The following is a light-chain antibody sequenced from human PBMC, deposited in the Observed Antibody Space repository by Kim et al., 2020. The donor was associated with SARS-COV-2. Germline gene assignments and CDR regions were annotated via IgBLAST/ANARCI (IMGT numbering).Light chain of an antibody. V-gene: IGKV1-39*01. CDR1: QYVSSS. Sequence: DIQLTQSPSSLSASVGDRVTITCRASQYVSSSLNWYCQKSGKAPELLIYDTFSLQSGAPSRFSGSRSGTDFTLTITSLQPGDFATYFCQQSHDFPYTFGQGTKLEI. CDR2: DTF. J-gene: IGKJ2*01. CDR3: QQSHDFPYT.